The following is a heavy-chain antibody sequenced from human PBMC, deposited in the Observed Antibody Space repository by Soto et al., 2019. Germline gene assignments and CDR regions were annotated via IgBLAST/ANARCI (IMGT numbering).Heavy chain of an antibody. J-gene: IGHJ4*02. V-gene: IGHV3-30*18. CDR3: AKDRLSYDDRSGYSDYFDS. D-gene: IGHD3-22*01. Sequence: QVQLVESGGGVVQPGRSLRLSCAASGFIFSNYAMHWVRQAPGKGLEWVAVIAYDGDNKYYVQSVKGRFTLSRDNSKHTLQLQMTSLRTEDTAVYYCAKDRLSYDDRSGYSDYFDSCGQGTLVTVSS. CDR2: IAYDGDNK. CDR1: GFIFSNYA.